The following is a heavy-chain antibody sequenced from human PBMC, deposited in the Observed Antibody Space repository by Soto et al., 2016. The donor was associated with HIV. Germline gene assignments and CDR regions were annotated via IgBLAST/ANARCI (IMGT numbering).Heavy chain of an antibody. Sequence: EVQLVESGGGLVKPGGSLRLSCAASGFTFSNAWMSWVRQAPGKGLEWVGRIKSKTDGGTTDYAAPVKGRFTISRDDSKNTLYLQMNSLKTEDTAVYYCTSVGYCSGGSCYSGGGHYYYYYGMDVWGQGTTVTVSS. J-gene: IGHJ6*02. CDR1: GFTFSNAW. V-gene: IGHV3-15*01. D-gene: IGHD2-15*01. CDR3: TSVGYCSGGSCYSGGGHYYYYYGMDV. CDR2: IKSKTDGGTT.